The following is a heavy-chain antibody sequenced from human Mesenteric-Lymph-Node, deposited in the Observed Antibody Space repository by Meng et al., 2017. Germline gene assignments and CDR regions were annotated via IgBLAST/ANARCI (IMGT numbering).Heavy chain of an antibody. CDR3: ARVAAAGNEWFDP. CDR2: IYHSGST. V-gene: IGHV4-4*03. CDR1: GGSISSINC. Sequence: APPQESAPGLVKPPEPPSPTCAVSGGSISSINCWTWVRQPPGKGLEWIGEIYHSGSTNYNPSLKSRVTISVDKSKNQFSLKLSSVTAADTAVYYCARVAAAGNEWFDPWGQGTLVTVSS. D-gene: IGHD6-13*01. J-gene: IGHJ5*02.